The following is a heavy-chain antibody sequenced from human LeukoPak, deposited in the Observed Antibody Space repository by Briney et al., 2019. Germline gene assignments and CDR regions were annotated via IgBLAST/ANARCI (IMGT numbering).Heavy chain of an antibody. Sequence: GGSLRLSCTASGFTFGDYAMSWVRQAPGKGLEWVGFIRSEAYGGTTEYAASVKGRFTISRDDSKSIAYLQMNSLKTEDTAVYYCTRSSGSNYYYYGMDVWGQGTTVTVSS. V-gene: IGHV3-49*04. CDR3: TRSSGSNYYYYGMDV. J-gene: IGHJ6*02. D-gene: IGHD3-10*01. CDR1: GFTFGDYA. CDR2: IRSEAYGGTT.